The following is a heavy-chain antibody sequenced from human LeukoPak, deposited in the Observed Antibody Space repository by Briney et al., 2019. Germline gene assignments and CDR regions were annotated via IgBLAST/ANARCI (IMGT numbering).Heavy chain of an antibody. V-gene: IGHV4-34*01. D-gene: IGHD3-22*01. Sequence: SETLSLTCAVYGGSFSGHYWSWIRQPPGKGLEWIGEINHSGSTNYNPSLKSRVTISVDTSKNQFSLKLSSVTAADTAVYYCARGSPSSGYYYDSSGYYRIEYYFDYWGQGTLVTVSS. CDR1: GGSFSGHY. CDR2: INHSGST. CDR3: ARGSPSSGYYYDSSGYYRIEYYFDY. J-gene: IGHJ4*02.